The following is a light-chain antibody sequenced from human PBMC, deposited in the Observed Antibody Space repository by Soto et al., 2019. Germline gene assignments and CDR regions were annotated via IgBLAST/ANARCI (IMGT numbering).Light chain of an antibody. CDR2: AAS. CDR3: QQYYSYPPT. CDR1: QGISSY. V-gene: IGKV1-8*01. Sequence: AIRMTQSPSSLSASTGDRVTITCRASQGISSYLAWYQQKPGKARKLLIYAASTLQSGVPSRFSGSGSGTDFTLTISCLQSEDFATYYCQQYYSYPPTFGGGTKVDIK. J-gene: IGKJ4*01.